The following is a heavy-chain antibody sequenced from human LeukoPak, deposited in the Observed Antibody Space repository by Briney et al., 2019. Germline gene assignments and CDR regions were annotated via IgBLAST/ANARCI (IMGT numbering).Heavy chain of an antibody. CDR2: ISGSNSYI. CDR1: GFTFRSYT. J-gene: IGHJ4*02. CDR3: ARSLGTMIVVALDY. Sequence: GGSLRLSCAASGFTFRSYTMNWVRQAPGKGLEWVSCISGSNSYIYYTDSVQGRFTISRDNANNTLYLQMNSLRAEDTAVYYCARSLGTMIVVALDYWGQGTLVTVSS. D-gene: IGHD3-22*01. V-gene: IGHV3-21*06.